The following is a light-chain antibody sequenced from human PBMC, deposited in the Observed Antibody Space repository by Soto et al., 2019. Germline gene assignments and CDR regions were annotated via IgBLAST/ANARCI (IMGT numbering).Light chain of an antibody. J-gene: IGKJ5*01. CDR3: QQYNNWPSFS. CDR1: QSVSSN. Sequence: EIGLAQSPGTLSLSSGERATISCRASQSVSSNYLAWYQQKPGQAPRLLIYGASTSATGIPTGFGGSGSGTEFTLTIGSLQSEDFAVYYCQQYNNWPSFSFGKGRRLGIK. V-gene: IGKV3D-15*01. CDR2: GAS.